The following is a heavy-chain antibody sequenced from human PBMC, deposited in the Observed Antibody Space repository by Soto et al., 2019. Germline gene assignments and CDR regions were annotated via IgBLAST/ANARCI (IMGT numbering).Heavy chain of an antibody. CDR2: IRSSGGST. J-gene: IGHJ4*01. D-gene: IGHD1-7*01. CDR3: AKDSLITGTTEPFDY. V-gene: IGHV3-23*01. Sequence: EVQLLESGGGLVQPGGSLTLSCAASGFTFINYAMSWVRQAPGKGLEWVSTIRSSGGSTNYADSVKGRFTLSRDNSKDTLSLRMNSLRAEDTALYYCAKDSLITGTTEPFDYWGHGTLVAVSS. CDR1: GFTFINYA.